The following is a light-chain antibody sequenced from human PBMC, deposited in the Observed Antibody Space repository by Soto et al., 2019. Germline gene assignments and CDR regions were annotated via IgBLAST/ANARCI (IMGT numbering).Light chain of an antibody. CDR2: WAS. CDR3: HQYCNTPYT. J-gene: IGKJ2*01. CDR1: QSVSYTSNSKNL. V-gene: IGKV4-1*01. Sequence: DIVMTQSPDSLAVSLGERATINCKSSQSVSYTSNSKNLLAWYQQKPGQPPKLLIYWASTRESGVPDRFSGSGSGTDFTLTISSLQAEDVAVYYCHQYCNTPYTFGQGTKREIK.